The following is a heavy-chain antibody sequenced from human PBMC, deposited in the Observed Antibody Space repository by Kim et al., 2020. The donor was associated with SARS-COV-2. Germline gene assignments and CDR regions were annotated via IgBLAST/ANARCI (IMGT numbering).Heavy chain of an antibody. CDR2: ISGSGGST. CDR1: GFTFSSYA. CDR3: AKDISGSYYPWDYYYGMDV. D-gene: IGHD1-26*01. V-gene: IGHV3-23*01. Sequence: GGSLRLSCAASGFTFSSYAMSWVRQAPGKGLEWVSAISGSGGSTYYADSVKGRFTISRDNSKNTLYLQMNSLRAEDTAVYYCAKDISGSYYPWDYYYGMDVWGQGTTVTVSS. J-gene: IGHJ6*02.